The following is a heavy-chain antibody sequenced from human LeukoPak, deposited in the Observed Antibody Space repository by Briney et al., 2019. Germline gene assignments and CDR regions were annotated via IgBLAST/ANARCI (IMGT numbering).Heavy chain of an antibody. D-gene: IGHD3-22*01. CDR1: GYTFTGYY. J-gene: IGHJ3*02. CDR2: INPNSGGT. Sequence: ASVKVSCKASGYTFTGYYMHWVRQAPGQGLEWMGWINPNSGGTNYAQKFQGRVTMTRDTSISTAYMELSRLRSGDTAVYYCAKDYRYYDSSGCAFDIWGQGTMVTVSS. V-gene: IGHV1-2*02. CDR3: AKDYRYYDSSGCAFDI.